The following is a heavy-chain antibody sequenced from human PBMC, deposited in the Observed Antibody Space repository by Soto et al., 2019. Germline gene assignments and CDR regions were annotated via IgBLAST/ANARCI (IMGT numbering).Heavy chain of an antibody. CDR2: IFHSGST. Sequence: SETLSLTCTVSGGSISSSSYYWGWIRQPPGKGLEWIGYIFHSGSTYYNPSLKSRVTISVDRSKNLFSLKLSSLTAADTALYYCAKNPGYYYDSTGYHFDYWGQGTLVTVSS. CDR3: AKNPGYYYDSTGYHFDY. V-gene: IGHV4-39*07. J-gene: IGHJ4*02. D-gene: IGHD3-22*01. CDR1: GGSISSSSYY.